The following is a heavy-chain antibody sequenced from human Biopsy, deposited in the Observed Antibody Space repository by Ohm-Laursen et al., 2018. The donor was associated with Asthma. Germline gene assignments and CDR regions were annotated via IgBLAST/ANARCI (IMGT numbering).Heavy chain of an antibody. Sequence: ESLKISCKASGYIFTSYWIGWVRQMPGKGLEWMGIIFPGDSDTIYSPSFQGQVTISADKSIITAYLQRSSLKAPDTAIYYCARLAYGSGSFFDFWGQGTLVTVAS. CDR2: IFPGDSDT. V-gene: IGHV5-51*01. CDR1: GYIFTSYW. J-gene: IGHJ4*02. D-gene: IGHD3-10*01. CDR3: ARLAYGSGSFFDF.